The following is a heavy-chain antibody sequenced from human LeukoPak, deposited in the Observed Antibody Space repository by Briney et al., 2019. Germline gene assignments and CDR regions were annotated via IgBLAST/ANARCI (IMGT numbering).Heavy chain of an antibody. Sequence: GECLKISCKGSGYSFTNYWIGWVRQMSGKGLEWMGIIYPGDSDTRYSPSFQGQVTISADKSIITAYLQWSSLKASDTAMYYCARTGYSSGWYGGFDIWGQGTLVTVSS. V-gene: IGHV5-51*01. CDR3: ARTGYSSGWYGGFDI. CDR1: GYSFTNYW. D-gene: IGHD6-19*01. CDR2: IYPGDSDT. J-gene: IGHJ3*02.